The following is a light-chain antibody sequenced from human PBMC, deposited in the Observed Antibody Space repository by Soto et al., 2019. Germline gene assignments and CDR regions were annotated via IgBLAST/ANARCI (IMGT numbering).Light chain of an antibody. V-gene: IGKV3-15*01. CDR1: QSVSYN. CDR2: ATS. Sequence: IVMTDSPATLSVSPWERATLSCTASQSVSYNLAWYQQKPGQAPRLLIYATSTRATGIPARFSGSGSGTEFTLTISSLQSEDSAVYTCQQYNNRPPWTFGQATKVDIK. J-gene: IGKJ1*01. CDR3: QQYNNRPPWT.